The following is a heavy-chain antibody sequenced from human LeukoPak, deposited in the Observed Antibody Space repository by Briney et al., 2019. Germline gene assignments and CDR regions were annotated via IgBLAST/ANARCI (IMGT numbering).Heavy chain of an antibody. D-gene: IGHD6-19*01. V-gene: IGHV3-33*01. CDR2: IWYDGSNK. J-gene: IGHJ4*02. Sequence: GGSLRLSCAASGFTFSSYGMHWVRQAPGKGLEWVAVIWYDGSNKYYADSVKGRFTISRDNSKNTLYLQMNSLRAEDRAVYYCASSLRGSSGWYGFWEDYWGQGTLVTVSS. CDR3: ASSLRGSSGWYGFWEDY. CDR1: GFTFSSYG.